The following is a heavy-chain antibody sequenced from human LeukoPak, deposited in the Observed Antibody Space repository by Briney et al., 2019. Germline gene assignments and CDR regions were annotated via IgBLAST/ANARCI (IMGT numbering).Heavy chain of an antibody. D-gene: IGHD3-10*01. CDR2: IYPGDSDT. J-gene: IGHJ4*02. V-gene: IGHV5-51*01. CDR1: GYSFTSYW. CDR3: ARLGGSGSYYNDHFDY. Sequence: GESLKISCKGSGYSFTSYWIGWVRQMPGKGLEWMGIIYPGDSDTRYSPSFQGQVTISADKSISTAYLQWSSLKASDAAMYYCARLGGSGSYYNDHFDYWGQGTLVTVSS.